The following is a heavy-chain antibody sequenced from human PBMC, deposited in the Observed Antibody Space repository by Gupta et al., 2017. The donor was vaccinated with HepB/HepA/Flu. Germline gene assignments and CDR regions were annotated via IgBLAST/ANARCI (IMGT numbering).Heavy chain of an antibody. D-gene: IGHD1-1*01. Sequence: EVQLLESGGGLVQPGGSLRLSCAASGFTFTSDAMTWVRQAPGKGLEWVSIISGIGDTTYYADSVKGRLTTARDNSKNTVYMQMDSLRVEDTALDDCRKDHNWESGGGQVTLVTVYS. CDR1: GFTFTSDA. V-gene: IGHV3-23*01. J-gene: IGHJ4*02. CDR3: RKDHNWESG. CDR2: ISGIGDTT.